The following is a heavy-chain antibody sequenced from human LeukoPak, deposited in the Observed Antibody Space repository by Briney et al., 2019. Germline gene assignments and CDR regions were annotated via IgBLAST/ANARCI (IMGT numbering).Heavy chain of an antibody. V-gene: IGHV4-59*01. J-gene: IGHJ3*02. CDR2: IYYSGCT. CDR1: VGSLSSYY. Sequence: SETLSLTCTVPVGSLSSYYWSWIRQPPGKGLGRMAYIYYSGCTNYTPSLKSRVTISVDTSKNQFSLKLSCVTAADTAVYYCARFGIFGEPEDAFDIWGQGTMVTVSS. D-gene: IGHD3-3*01. CDR3: ARFGIFGEPEDAFDI.